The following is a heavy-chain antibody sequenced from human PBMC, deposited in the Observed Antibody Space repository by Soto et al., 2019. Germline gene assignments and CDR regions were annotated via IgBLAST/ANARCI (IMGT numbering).Heavy chain of an antibody. D-gene: IGHD1-1*01. CDR2: ISYDGSNK. V-gene: IGHV3-30-3*01. J-gene: IGHJ4*02. CDR1: GFTFSSYA. CDR3: ARDWERGNWIPFDY. Sequence: QVQLVESGGGVVQPGRSLRLSCAASGFTFSSYAMHWVRQAPGKGLEWVAVISYDGSNKYYADSVKGRFTISRDNSKNTLYLQMNSLRAEDTAVYYCARDWERGNWIPFDYWGQGTLVTVSS.